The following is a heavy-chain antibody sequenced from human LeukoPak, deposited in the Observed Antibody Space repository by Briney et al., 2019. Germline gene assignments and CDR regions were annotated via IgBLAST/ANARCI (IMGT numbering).Heavy chain of an antibody. J-gene: IGHJ4*02. D-gene: IGHD1-26*01. CDR3: ARSGRGTYYYFDL. Sequence: ASVKVSCKASGGTFSSYAISWVRQAPGQGLEWMGWISGSNGNTNYAQKFQGRVTMTTDTSTGTAYMDLRNLRFDDTAVYFCARSGRGTYYYFDLWGQGTLVTVSS. CDR2: ISGSNGNT. V-gene: IGHV1-18*01. CDR1: GGTFSSYA.